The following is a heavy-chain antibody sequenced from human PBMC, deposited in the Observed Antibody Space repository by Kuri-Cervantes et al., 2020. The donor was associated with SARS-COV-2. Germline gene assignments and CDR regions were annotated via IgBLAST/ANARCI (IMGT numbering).Heavy chain of an antibody. Sequence: ASVKVSCKASGYTFTGYYMHWVRQAPGQGLEWMEWINPNSGGTNYAQKFQGRVTMTRDTSISTAYMELSRLRSDDTAVYYCARVTRYSSSSASDDYYYYMDVWGKGTTVTVSS. CDR2: INPNSGGT. D-gene: IGHD6-6*01. CDR1: GYTFTGYY. V-gene: IGHV1-2*02. J-gene: IGHJ6*03. CDR3: ARVTRYSSSSASDDYYYYMDV.